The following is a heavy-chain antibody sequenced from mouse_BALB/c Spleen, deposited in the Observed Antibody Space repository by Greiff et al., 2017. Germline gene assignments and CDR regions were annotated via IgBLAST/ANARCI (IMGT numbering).Heavy chain of an antibody. V-gene: IGHV5-6-5*01. J-gene: IGHJ4*01. CDR2: ISSGGST. CDR3: ARDSTHYYGYGMDY. CDR1: GFTFSSYA. D-gene: IGHD1-2*01. Sequence: DVMLVESGGGLVKPGGSLKLSCAASGFTFSSYAMSWVRQTPEKRLEWVASISSGGSTYYPDSVKGRFTISSDNARNILYLQMSSLRSEDTAMYYCARDSTHYYGYGMDYWGQGTSVTVSS.